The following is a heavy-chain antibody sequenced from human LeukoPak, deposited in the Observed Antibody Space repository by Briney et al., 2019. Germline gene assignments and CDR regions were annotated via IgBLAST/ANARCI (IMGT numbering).Heavy chain of an antibody. D-gene: IGHD2-2*01. V-gene: IGHV1-18*01. Sequence: ASVKVSCKASGYTFSSYGISWVRQAPGQGLEWMRWINYNGNTKYAQMLQGRVTMTTDTSTTTAYMELRSLGSDDAAVYYCGRDYCDSVSCYGPDYWGQGTLVTVSS. CDR2: INYNGNT. CDR1: GYTFSSYG. J-gene: IGHJ4*02. CDR3: GRDYCDSVSCYGPDY.